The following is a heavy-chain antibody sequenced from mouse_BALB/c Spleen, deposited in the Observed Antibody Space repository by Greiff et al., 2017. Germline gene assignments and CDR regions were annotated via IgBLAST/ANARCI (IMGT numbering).Heavy chain of an antibody. CDR1: GFSLTGYG. J-gene: IGHJ4*01. D-gene: IGHD4-1*01. V-gene: IGHV2-6-7*01. Sequence: QVQLKESGPGLVAPSQSLSITCTVSGFSLTGYGVNWVRQPPGKGLEWLGMIWGDGSTDYNSALKSRLSISKDNSKSQVFLKMNSLQTDDTAMYYCARKPTELGYAMDYWGQGTSVTVSS. CDR2: IWGDGST. CDR3: ARKPTELGYAMDY.